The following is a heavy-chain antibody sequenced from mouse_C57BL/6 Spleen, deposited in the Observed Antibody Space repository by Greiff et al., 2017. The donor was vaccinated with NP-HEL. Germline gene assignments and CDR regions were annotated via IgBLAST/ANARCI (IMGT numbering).Heavy chain of an antibody. J-gene: IGHJ4*01. CDR1: GYSITSGYY. CDR2: ISYDGSN. D-gene: IGHD1-1*01. V-gene: IGHV3-6*01. Sequence: EVQLQQSGPGLVKPSQSLSLTCSVTGYSITSGYYWNWIRQFPGNKLEWMGYISYDGSNNYNPSLKNRISITRDTSKNQFFLKLNSVTTEDTATYYCAPITTVGSMDYWGQGTSVTVSS. CDR3: APITTVGSMDY.